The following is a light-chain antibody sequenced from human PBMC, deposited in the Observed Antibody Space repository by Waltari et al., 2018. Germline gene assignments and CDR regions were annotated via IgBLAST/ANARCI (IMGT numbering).Light chain of an antibody. CDR1: QKFSSY. V-gene: IGKV1-39*01. J-gene: IGKJ1*01. Sequence: DIQMTQSPSSLSASVEDRVTITCRASQKFSSYLNWYQQKPGTAPRLLIYDASRLQSGVPSRFSGSGSGTDFTLTISSLQPEDFGTYYCQQTYTTPRTFGQGTKVETK. CDR3: QQTYTTPRT. CDR2: DAS.